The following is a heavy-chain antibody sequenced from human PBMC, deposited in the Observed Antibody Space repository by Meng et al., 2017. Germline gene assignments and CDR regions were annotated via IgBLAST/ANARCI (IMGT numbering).Heavy chain of an antibody. Sequence: QGQLQESGPGLVKPSATLSLACAVSGGSISSYYWSWIRQPPGKGLEWIGYIYYSGSTNYNPSLKSRVTISVDTSKNQFSLKLSSVTAADTAVYYCARELSGQGFFDYWGQGTLVTVSS. CDR2: IYYSGST. CDR1: GGSISSYY. D-gene: IGHD3-3*01. CDR3: ARELSGQGFFDY. V-gene: IGHV4-59*01. J-gene: IGHJ4*02.